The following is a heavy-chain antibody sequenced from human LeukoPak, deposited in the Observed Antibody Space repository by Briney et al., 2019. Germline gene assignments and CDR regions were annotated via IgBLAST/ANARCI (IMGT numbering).Heavy chain of an antibody. Sequence: WGSLRLSCAASGFTFSSYSINWVRQVPGKGLEWVSSISSSGSYMYYAGSVKGRFTISRDNAKNSLYLQMNSLRAEDTAVYYCARDSYYYDRSGDYWGQGTLVTVSS. CDR3: ARDSYYYDRSGDY. D-gene: IGHD3-22*01. J-gene: IGHJ4*02. CDR1: GFTFSSYS. V-gene: IGHV3-21*01. CDR2: ISSSGSYM.